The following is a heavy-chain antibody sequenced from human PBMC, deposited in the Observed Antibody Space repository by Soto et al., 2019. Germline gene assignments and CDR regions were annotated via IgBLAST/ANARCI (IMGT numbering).Heavy chain of an antibody. J-gene: IGHJ5*02. CDR1: GYTFTSYY. V-gene: IGHV1-46*01. CDR2: INPSGGST. CDR3: ARARETNWFDP. Sequence: VASVKVSCKASGYTFTSYYMHWVRQAPGQGLEWMGIINPSGGSTSYAQKLQGRVTMTRDTSTSTVYMELSSLRSEDTAVYYCARARETNWFDPWGQGTLVTVSS. D-gene: IGHD1-26*01.